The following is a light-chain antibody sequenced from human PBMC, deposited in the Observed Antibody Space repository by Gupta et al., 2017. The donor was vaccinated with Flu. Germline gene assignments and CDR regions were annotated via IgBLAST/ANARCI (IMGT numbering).Light chain of an antibody. J-gene: IGLJ2*01. V-gene: IGLV3-1*01. CDR2: QDT. Sequence: YELTQTPSVSVSPGQTASITCTGDALGDKYASWYQQKPGQSPVLVIYQDTNRPSGIPDRFSGSNSGNTASLTISGPQAVDEADYFCQAWDSNSAVVFGGGTKLTVL. CDR1: ALGDKY. CDR3: QAWDSNSAVV.